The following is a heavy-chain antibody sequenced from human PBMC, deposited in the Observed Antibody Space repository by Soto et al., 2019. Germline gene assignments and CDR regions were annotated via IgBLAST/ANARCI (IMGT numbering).Heavy chain of an antibody. D-gene: IGHD1-1*01. Sequence: EVQLLESGGGLGQGGGSLRLSCAASGFTFSSYTMNWVRQAPGKGLEWVSLISARGGSTYYADSVKGRFTISRDNSKNTLYLQMNDLRPDDTAVYYCATWHEREHAFDVWGQGTTVTISS. CDR1: GFTFSSYT. J-gene: IGHJ3*01. CDR3: ATWHEREHAFDV. CDR2: ISARGGST. V-gene: IGHV3-23*01.